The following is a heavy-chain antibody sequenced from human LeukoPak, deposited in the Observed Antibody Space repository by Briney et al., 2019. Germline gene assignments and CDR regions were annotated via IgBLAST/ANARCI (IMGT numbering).Heavy chain of an antibody. V-gene: IGHV4-34*01. CDR2: INHSGST. CDR3: ARGSFDSTWC. J-gene: IGHJ4*02. D-gene: IGHD6-13*01. CDR1: GGSFSGYY. Sequence: SETLSLTCAVYGGSFSGYYWSWIRQPPGKGLEWIGEINHSGSTNYNPSLKSRVTISVDTSKNQFSLQLNSVTPEDTAVYYCARGSFDSTWCWGQGTLVTVSS.